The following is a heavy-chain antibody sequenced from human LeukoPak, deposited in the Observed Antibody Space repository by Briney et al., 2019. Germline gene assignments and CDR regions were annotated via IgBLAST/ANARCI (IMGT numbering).Heavy chain of an antibody. CDR3: ARDFRGYYYDSSGYYHFDY. CDR1: GSTFSSYS. Sequence: PGGSLRLSCAASGSTFSSYSMNWVRQAPGKGLEWVSSISSSSSYIYYADSVKGRFTISRDNAKNSLYLQMNSLRAEDTAVYYCARDFRGYYYDSSGYYHFDYWGQGTLVTVSS. CDR2: ISSSSSYI. V-gene: IGHV3-21*01. J-gene: IGHJ4*02. D-gene: IGHD3-22*01.